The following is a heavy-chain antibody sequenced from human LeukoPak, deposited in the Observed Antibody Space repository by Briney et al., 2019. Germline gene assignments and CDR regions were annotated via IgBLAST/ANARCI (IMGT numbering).Heavy chain of an antibody. D-gene: IGHD4-17*01. CDR2: INPNHGGT. Sequence: ASVKVSCKASGFTFNDHYMHWVRQAPGQGLVWMGWINPNHGGTNYAQEFRGRFTMTRDTSISTVYMELHSLRSDDTAVYYCARDLYYGDYAHTSDYWGQGTLVTVSS. V-gene: IGHV1-2*02. J-gene: IGHJ4*02. CDR3: ARDLYYGDYAHTSDY. CDR1: GFTFNDHY.